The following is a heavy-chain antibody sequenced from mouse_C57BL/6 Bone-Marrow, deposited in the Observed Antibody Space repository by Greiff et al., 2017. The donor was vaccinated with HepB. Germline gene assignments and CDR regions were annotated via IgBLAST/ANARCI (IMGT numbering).Heavy chain of an antibody. D-gene: IGHD2-4*01. V-gene: IGHV1-15*01. J-gene: IGHJ2*01. Sequence: VKVVESGAELVRPGASVTLSCKASGYTFTDYEMHWVKQTPVHGLEWIGAIDPETGGTAYNQKFKGKAILTADKSSSTAYMELRSLTSEDSAVYYCTRGLPFDYWGQGTTLTVSS. CDR1: GYTFTDYE. CDR3: TRGLPFDY. CDR2: IDPETGGT.